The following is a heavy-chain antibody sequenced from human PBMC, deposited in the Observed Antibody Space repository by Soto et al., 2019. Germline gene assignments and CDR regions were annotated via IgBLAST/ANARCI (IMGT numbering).Heavy chain of an antibody. CDR1: GFSFSSYS. D-gene: IGHD4-17*01. J-gene: IGHJ3*02. Sequence: EVQLVESGGGLVKPGGSLRLSCAGSGFSFSSYSMNWVRLAPGKGLEWVSSISSRSGYIYYADSIRGRFTISRDNAKNSLYLQMSSLRGEDTAVDYCAIGTGDSLPSDGVDIWGQGTMVTVSS. V-gene: IGHV3-21*06. CDR2: ISSRSGYI. CDR3: AIGTGDSLPSDGVDI.